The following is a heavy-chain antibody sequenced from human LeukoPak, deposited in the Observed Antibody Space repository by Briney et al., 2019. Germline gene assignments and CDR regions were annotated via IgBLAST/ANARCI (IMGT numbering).Heavy chain of an antibody. CDR2: IYYSVDT. CDR3: ARSPDYGGNLDY. CDR1: GASISSYF. Sequence: SETLPLTCTGPGASISSYFWNWIRQPPGKGLEWIGHIYYSVDTNYNPSPKSRVTISVDTSKNQFSLRLTSVTAADTAVYYCARSPDYGGNLDYWGQGTLVTVSS. D-gene: IGHD4-23*01. V-gene: IGHV4-59*01. J-gene: IGHJ4*02.